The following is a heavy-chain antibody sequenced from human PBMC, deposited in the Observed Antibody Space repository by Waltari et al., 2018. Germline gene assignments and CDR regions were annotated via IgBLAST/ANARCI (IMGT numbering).Heavy chain of an antibody. D-gene: IGHD2-15*01. V-gene: IGHV4-39*07. CDR1: VGYIRSSSYY. CDR3: ARDDPQEGGNFDY. CDR2: IYYSGST. Sequence: QLQLQESGPGLVKPSEILSLTCTVSVGYIRSSSYYWGWIRQPPGKGLEWIGSIYYSGSTYYNPSLKSRVTISVDTSKNQFSLKLSSVTAADTAVYYCARDDPQEGGNFDYWGQGTLVTVSS. J-gene: IGHJ4*02.